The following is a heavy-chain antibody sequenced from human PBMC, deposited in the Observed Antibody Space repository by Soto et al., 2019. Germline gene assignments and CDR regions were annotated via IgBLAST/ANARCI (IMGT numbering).Heavy chain of an antibody. CDR1: GYSFTSYW. CDR3: ARIVYCSSTSCYVGYYYYYGMDV. CDR2: IYPGDSDT. V-gene: IGHV5-51*01. Sequence: PGESLKISCKGSGYSFTSYWIGWVRQMPGKGLEWMGIIYPGDSDTRYSPSFQGQVTISADKSISTAYLQWSSLKASDTAMYYCARIVYCSSTSCYVGYYYYYGMDVWGQGTTVTVSS. D-gene: IGHD2-2*01. J-gene: IGHJ6*02.